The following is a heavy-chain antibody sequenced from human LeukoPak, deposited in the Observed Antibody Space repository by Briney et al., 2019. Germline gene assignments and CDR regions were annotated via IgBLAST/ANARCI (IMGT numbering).Heavy chain of an antibody. CDR2: IYYSGST. Sequence: SETLSLTCTVCGGSISSSSYYWGWIRQPPGKGLEWIGSIYYSGSTYYNPSLKSRVTISVDTSKNQFSLKLSSVTAADTAVYYCARLDYDFWSGETYFGYWGQGTLVTVSS. CDR1: GGSISSSSYY. V-gene: IGHV4-39*01. D-gene: IGHD3-3*01. CDR3: ARLDYDFWSGETYFGY. J-gene: IGHJ4*02.